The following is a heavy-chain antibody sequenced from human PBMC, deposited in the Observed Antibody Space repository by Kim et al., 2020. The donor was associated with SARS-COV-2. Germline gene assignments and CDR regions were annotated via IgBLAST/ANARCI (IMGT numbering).Heavy chain of an antibody. V-gene: IGHV4-39*02. Sequence: SETLSLTCTVSGGSISSSNYLWNWIRQPPGKGLEWIGSINYSGTTYYNPSLKSRVTISVDTSKSHFSLRLTSVTATDTAVYYCARCEPLVTGGFDPWGQGTLVTVSS. CDR2: INYSGTT. D-gene: IGHD6-13*01. J-gene: IGHJ5*02. CDR3: ARCEPLVTGGFDP. CDR1: GGSISSSNYL.